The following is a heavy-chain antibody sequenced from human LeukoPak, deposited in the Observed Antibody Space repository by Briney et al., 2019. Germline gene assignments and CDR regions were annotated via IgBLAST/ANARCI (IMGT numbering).Heavy chain of an antibody. J-gene: IGHJ4*02. D-gene: IGHD1-26*01. Sequence: ASVKVSCKPSGYTFADYFIHWVRQAPGQGLEWMGRINANRGGTEYEQKFQGRVTMTRDTSISTAYVEVNWLISDDTAIYYCARDLSSTPNWEFDYWGQGTLVTVSS. CDR2: INANRGGT. CDR3: ARDLSSTPNWEFDY. CDR1: GYTFADYF. V-gene: IGHV1-2*06.